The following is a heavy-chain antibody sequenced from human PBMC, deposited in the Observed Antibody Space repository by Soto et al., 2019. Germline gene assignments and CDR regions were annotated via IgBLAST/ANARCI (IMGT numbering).Heavy chain of an antibody. Sequence: GGSLRLSCAASGFTFRSFTMNWVRQAPGKGLEWVSTISSNSAYIYYTDALRGRFTISRDNAKNSLHLQMNSLRAEDTAVYYCARSYCGDDCALDHWGQGTLVTVSS. CDR1: GFTFRSFT. J-gene: IGHJ4*02. CDR3: ARSYCGDDCALDH. D-gene: IGHD2-21*02. V-gene: IGHV3-21*01. CDR2: ISSNSAYI.